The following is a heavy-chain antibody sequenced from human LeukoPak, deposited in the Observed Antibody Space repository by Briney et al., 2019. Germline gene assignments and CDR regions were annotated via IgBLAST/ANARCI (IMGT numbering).Heavy chain of an antibody. J-gene: IGHJ4*02. CDR1: GFTFNSYA. V-gene: IGHV3-30*04. Sequence: GGSLRLSCAASGFTFNSYAVHWVRQAPGKGLEWVAVISYDGSINFYAASVKGRFTISRDNSKNTLYLQMNSLRIDDTALYFCARDRRHCSGGSCYFDYFFDYWGQGTLVTVSS. CDR2: ISYDGSIN. D-gene: IGHD2-15*01. CDR3: ARDRRHCSGGSCYFDYFFDY.